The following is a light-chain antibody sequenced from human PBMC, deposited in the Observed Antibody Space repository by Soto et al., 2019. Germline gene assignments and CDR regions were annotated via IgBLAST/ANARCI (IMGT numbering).Light chain of an antibody. CDR3: QQYSVMGT. CDR2: KAS. V-gene: IGKV1-5*03. J-gene: IGKJ1*01. CDR1: QSISNW. Sequence: DIQMTQSPSTLSASLGDRVTITCRASQSISNWLAWFQQKPGKAPKLLIYKASTLQSGVPSRFSGSGSGTQFTLSISSLQPDDFTPYYCQQYSVMGTFGQGNKVEIK.